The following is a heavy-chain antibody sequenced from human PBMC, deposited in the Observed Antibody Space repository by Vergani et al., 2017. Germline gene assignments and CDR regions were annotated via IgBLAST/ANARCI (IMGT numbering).Heavy chain of an antibody. Sequence: QVQLQQWGAGLLKPSETLSLTCAVYGGSFSGYYWSWTRQAPGKGLEWVSYISSSGSTIYYADSVKGRFTISRDNAKNSLYLQMNSLRAEDTAVYYCARDHNPRGGEVGYFQHWGQGTLVTVSS. CDR1: GGSFSGYY. CDR2: ISSSGSTI. V-gene: IGHV3-11*04. D-gene: IGHD1-26*01. CDR3: ARDHNPRGGEVGYFQH. J-gene: IGHJ1*01.